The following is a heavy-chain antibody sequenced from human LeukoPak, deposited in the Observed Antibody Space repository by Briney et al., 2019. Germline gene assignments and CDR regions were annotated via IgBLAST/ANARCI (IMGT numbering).Heavy chain of an antibody. D-gene: IGHD2-2*01. CDR1: GFTFSSYA. CDR2: ISGSGGST. CDR3: AKGGPVVPAAMNYYYYGMDV. V-gene: IGHV3-23*01. J-gene: IGHJ6*02. Sequence: PGGSLRRDCPAYGFTFSSYAMIGVGRAPGKGLEWFSAISGSGGSTYYADSVKGRFTISRDNSKNTLYLQMNSLRAEDTAVYYCAKGGPVVPAAMNYYYYGMDVWGQGTTVTVSS.